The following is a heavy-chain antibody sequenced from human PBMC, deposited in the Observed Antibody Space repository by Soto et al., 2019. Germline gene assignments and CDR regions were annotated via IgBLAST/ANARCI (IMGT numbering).Heavy chain of an antibody. CDR2: INPILSMS. CDR3: ASSYGSGYLAFDY. CDR1: GDTFTFYS. V-gene: IGHV1-69*02. Sequence: QVQLVQSGAEVKRPGSSVKVSCKASGDTFTFYSINWVRQAPGLGLEWMGRINPILSMSNYAQRFQGRVRLSAEKSSSTAYMDLSSLRSEDTAIYYCASSYGSGYLAFDYWCQGALVTVSS. J-gene: IGHJ4*02. D-gene: IGHD3-10*01.